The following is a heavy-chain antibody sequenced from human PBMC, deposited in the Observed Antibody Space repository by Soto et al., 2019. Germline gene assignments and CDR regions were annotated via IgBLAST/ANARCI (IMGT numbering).Heavy chain of an antibody. CDR1: GLTISGKKY. CDR2: LYDVDGS. D-gene: IGHD1-1*01. V-gene: IGHV3-53*01. J-gene: IGHJ3*01. Sequence: DVHLVESGGGLIQPGESLRLSCAAFGLTISGKKYVAWVRQAPGKGLEWVSGLYDVDGSFYADSVRGRFTTSSDSSKTTVYLQMNDLRPDDTAVYDCATWHEREHAYDVWGQGTTVTVSS. CDR3: ATWHEREHAYDV.